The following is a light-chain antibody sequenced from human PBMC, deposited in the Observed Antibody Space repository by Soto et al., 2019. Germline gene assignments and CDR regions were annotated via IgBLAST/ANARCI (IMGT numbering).Light chain of an antibody. CDR2: DAF. V-gene: IGKV1-5*01. CDR1: QSISAW. J-gene: IGKJ1*01. CDR3: QQHDTYLRT. Sequence: DIQMTQSPSTLSASVGDRVTITCRASQSISAWLAWYQQKPGKAPKLLIYDAFNLVTGVPSRLTGSASGTDFTLTIRSLQPDEYYTYYCQQHDTYLRTFGQGNKV.